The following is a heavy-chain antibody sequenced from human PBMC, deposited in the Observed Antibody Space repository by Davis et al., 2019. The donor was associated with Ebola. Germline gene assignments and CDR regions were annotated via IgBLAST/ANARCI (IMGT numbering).Heavy chain of an antibody. V-gene: IGHV1-2*02. Sequence: ASVKVSCKASGYTFTGYYMHWVRQAPGQGLEWMGWINPNSGGTNYAQKFQGRVTITRNTSISTAYMELSSLRSEDTAVYYCARGSISSSWMSVTYFDYWGQGTLVTVSS. CDR3: ARGSISSSWMSVTYFDY. D-gene: IGHD6-13*01. J-gene: IGHJ4*02. CDR1: GYTFTGYY. CDR2: INPNSGGT.